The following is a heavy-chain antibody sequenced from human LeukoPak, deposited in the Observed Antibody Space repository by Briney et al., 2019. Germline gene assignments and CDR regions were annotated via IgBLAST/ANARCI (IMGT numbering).Heavy chain of an antibody. D-gene: IGHD7-27*01. CDR1: GFTFSDYA. V-gene: IGHV3-23*01. CDR2: VNGRGATT. J-gene: IGHJ6*03. CDR3: AKAPATGEGYYFYYMDV. Sequence: PGGSLRLSCAASGFASGFTFSDYAVSWVRQVPGKGPEWVASVNGRGATTYYADSVRGRFTISRDNSKNTVYLQMISLGADDTAVYFCAKAPATGEGYYFYYMDVWGQGTTVTVSS.